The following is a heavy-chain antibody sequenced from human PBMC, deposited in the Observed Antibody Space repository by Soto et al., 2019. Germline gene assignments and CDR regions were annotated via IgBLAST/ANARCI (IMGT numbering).Heavy chain of an antibody. CDR3: ARARGPLGLLDY. V-gene: IGHV1-69*01. Sequence: QVQLVQSGAEVKKPGSSVKVSCKTSGGTFSSYAINWVRQAPGQGLEWMGGIIPIFGTANYAQKFQGGVTITADESTSTAYMELSSLRSEDTAVYYCARARGPLGLLDYWGQGTLVTVSS. CDR2: IIPIFGTA. D-gene: IGHD1-26*01. CDR1: GGTFSSYA. J-gene: IGHJ4*02.